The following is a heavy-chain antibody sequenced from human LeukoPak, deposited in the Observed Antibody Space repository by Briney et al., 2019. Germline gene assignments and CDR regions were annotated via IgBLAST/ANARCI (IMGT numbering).Heavy chain of an antibody. CDR3: ASGRIAAAGTGR. V-gene: IGHV3-30*04. D-gene: IGHD6-13*01. Sequence: PGGSLRLSCVASGFTFSNYAMHWVRQAPGKGLEWVAVISYDGSNKYYADSVKGRFTISRDNSKNTLYLQMNSLRAEDTAVYYCASGRIAAAGTGRWGQGTLVTVSS. CDR2: ISYDGSNK. CDR1: GFTFSNYA. J-gene: IGHJ4*02.